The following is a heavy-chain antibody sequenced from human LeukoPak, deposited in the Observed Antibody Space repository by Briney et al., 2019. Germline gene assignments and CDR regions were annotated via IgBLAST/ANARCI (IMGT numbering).Heavy chain of an antibody. CDR2: ISLDGSKK. V-gene: IGHV3-33*05. CDR1: GFPFSTYA. D-gene: IGHD3-16*01. CDR3: ARDWGFRLAG. J-gene: IGHJ4*02. Sequence: HPGRSLRLSCAASGFPFSTYAMHWVRQAPGKGLEWVAFISLDGSKKYYADSLKGRFTISKDNSKNTVDLQMNSLTAEDTAVYYCARDWGFRLAGGGQGSLVTVSS.